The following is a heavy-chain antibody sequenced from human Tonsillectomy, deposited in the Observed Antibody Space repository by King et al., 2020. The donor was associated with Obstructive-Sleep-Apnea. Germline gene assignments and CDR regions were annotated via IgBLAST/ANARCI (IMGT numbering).Heavy chain of an antibody. V-gene: IGHV4-38-2*02. D-gene: IGHD4-17*01. CDR1: GYSISTGYY. CDR2: IFHTGNT. J-gene: IGHJ5*02. CDR3: AKDYGDLTGLDP. Sequence: QLQESGPGLVKPSETLSLTCAVSGYSISTGYYWGWIRQPPGKGLEGIGSIFHTGNTYYNPSLKSRVTISVDTSRNQFSLKLSSVTAADTAVYYCAKDYGDLTGLDPWGQGTLVTVSS.